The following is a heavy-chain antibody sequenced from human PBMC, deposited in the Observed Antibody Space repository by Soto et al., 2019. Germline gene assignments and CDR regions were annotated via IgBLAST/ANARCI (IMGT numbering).Heavy chain of an antibody. J-gene: IGHJ6*03. V-gene: IGHV3-23*01. CDR3: AKDNYNYYYYMDV. CDR1: GFTFSRYA. Sequence: GGSLRLSCAASGFTFSRYAMSWVRQAPGKGLEWVAAISGSGGSKYYADSVKGRFTISRDNSKNTLYLHMNSRRDEDTSVYYCAKDNYNYYYYMDVWGQGTTVTVSS. CDR2: ISGSGGSK.